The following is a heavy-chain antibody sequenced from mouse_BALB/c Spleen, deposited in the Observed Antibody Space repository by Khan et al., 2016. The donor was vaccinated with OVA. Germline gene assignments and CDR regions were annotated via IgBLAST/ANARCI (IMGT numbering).Heavy chain of an antibody. CDR3: ARRYGYDGEFAY. D-gene: IGHD2-2*01. CDR1: GFTFSSYY. Sequence: EVQVVESGGGLVKLGGSLKLSCAASGFTFSSYYMSWVRQTPEKRLELVAAIRGNGGTTYYTDSVEGRFTISTDNARDTLYLQLSSLKSEDTAVYYCARRYGYDGEFAYWGQGTLVTVSA. CDR2: IRGNGGTT. J-gene: IGHJ3*01. V-gene: IGHV5-6-2*01.